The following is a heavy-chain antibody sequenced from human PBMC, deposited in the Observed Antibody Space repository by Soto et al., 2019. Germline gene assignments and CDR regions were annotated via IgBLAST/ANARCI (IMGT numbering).Heavy chain of an antibody. CDR3: ARKYYGDSSGRSAVYYFEY. V-gene: IGHV4-38-2*01. CDR1: GYSISSGYY. D-gene: IGHD3-22*01. Sequence: SEPLSLPCAVSGYSISSGYYWGWIRQPPGKGLEWIGSIYHSGSTYYNPSLKSRVTISVDTSKNQFSLKLSSVTAADTAVYYCARKYYGDSSGRSAVYYFEYSGEGTRV. J-gene: IGHJ4*02. CDR2: IYHSGST.